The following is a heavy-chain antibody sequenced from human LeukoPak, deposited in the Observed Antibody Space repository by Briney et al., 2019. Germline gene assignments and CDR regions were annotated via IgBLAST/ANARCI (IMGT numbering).Heavy chain of an antibody. J-gene: IGHJ4*02. CDR1: GDSLRCFF. Sequence: PETLSLTCTVSGDSLRCFFSSWVRQPPGEGVEWMGLFYYTGSTNYNPSLKSGVSISVDTSTNQLSLNLTSVTAADTAVYYCARLPSAGYGYFEDWGQGAMVTVSS. V-gene: IGHV4-59*01. CDR3: ARLPSAGYGYFED. CDR2: FYYTGST. D-gene: IGHD4-17*01.